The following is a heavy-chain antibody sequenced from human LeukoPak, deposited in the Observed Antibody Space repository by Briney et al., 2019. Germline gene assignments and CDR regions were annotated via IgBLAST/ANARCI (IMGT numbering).Heavy chain of an antibody. Sequence: GGSLRLSCAASGFTFSRHGMYWVRQAPGKGLEWVAVIWYDGSKTYYADSAKGRFTISRDNSKNTVYLEMNSLRAEDTAVYYCARDLHYYDFWSGSPMDVWGKGTTVTVSS. CDR2: IWYDGSKT. CDR1: GFTFSRHG. D-gene: IGHD3-3*01. CDR3: ARDLHYYDFWSGSPMDV. V-gene: IGHV3-33*07. J-gene: IGHJ6*03.